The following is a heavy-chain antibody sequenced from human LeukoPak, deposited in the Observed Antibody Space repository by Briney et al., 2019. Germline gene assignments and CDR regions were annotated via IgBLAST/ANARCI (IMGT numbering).Heavy chain of an antibody. J-gene: IGHJ5*02. V-gene: IGHV4-59*02. CDR2: IYYSGST. CDR3: ARGVAATNWFDP. D-gene: IGHD6-13*01. Sequence: NPSETLSLTCTVSGGSVSSYYWSWIRQPPGKGLEWIGYIYYSGSTNYNPSLKSRVTISVDTSKNQFSLKLSSVTAADTAVYYCARGVAATNWFDPWGQGTLVTVSS. CDR1: GGSVSSYY.